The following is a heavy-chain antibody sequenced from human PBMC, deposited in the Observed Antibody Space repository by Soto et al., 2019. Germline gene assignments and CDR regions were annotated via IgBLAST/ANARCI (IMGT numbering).Heavy chain of an antibody. CDR2: ISYDGSNK. CDR1: GFTFSSYG. D-gene: IGHD2-15*01. CDR3: AKERLGVVVVAATYGMDV. J-gene: IGHJ6*02. Sequence: QVQLVESGGGVVQPGRSLRLSCAASGFTFSSYGMHWVRQAPGKGLEWVAVISYDGSNKYYADSVKGRFTISRDNSKNTMYLQMNSLRAEDTAVYYCAKERLGVVVVAATYGMDVWGQGTTVTVSS. V-gene: IGHV3-30*18.